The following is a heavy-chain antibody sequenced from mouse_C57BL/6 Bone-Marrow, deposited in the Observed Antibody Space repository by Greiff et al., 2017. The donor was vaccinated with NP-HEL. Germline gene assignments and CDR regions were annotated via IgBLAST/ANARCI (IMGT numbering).Heavy chain of an antibody. Sequence: QVHVKQSGPELVKPGASVKISCKASGYSFTSYYIHWVKQRPGQGLEWIGWIYPGSGNTKYNEKFKGKATLTADTSSSTAYMQLSSLTSEDSAVYYCATPPENYFDYWGQGTTLTVSS. CDR2: IYPGSGNT. J-gene: IGHJ2*01. V-gene: IGHV1-66*01. CDR1: GYSFTSYY. CDR3: ATPPENYFDY.